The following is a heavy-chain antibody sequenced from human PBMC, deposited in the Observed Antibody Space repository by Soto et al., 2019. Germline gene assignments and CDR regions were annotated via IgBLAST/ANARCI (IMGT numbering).Heavy chain of an antibody. Sequence: ASVKVSCKASGYTFNGYYMLWVRQAPGQGLEWMGWINPNSGGTNYAQKFQGRVTMTRDTSISTAYMELSRLGSDDTAVYYCARGQERDRVTVALDVWGQGTTVTVSS. CDR1: GYTFNGYY. CDR3: ARGQERDRVTVALDV. D-gene: IGHD6-19*01. CDR2: INPNSGGT. V-gene: IGHV1-2*02. J-gene: IGHJ6*02.